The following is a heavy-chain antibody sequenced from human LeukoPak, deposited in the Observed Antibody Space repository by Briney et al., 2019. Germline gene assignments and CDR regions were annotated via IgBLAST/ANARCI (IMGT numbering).Heavy chain of an antibody. Sequence: GRSLRLSCAASGFTFSSYWMSWVRQAPGKGLEWVANIKQDGSEKYYVDSVKGRFTISRDNAKNSLYLQMNSLRAEDTAVYYCARDYAYYDFWSVYYDQGVFDYWGQGTLVTVSS. D-gene: IGHD3-3*01. CDR3: ARDYAYYDFWSVYYDQGVFDY. CDR2: IKQDGSEK. J-gene: IGHJ4*02. V-gene: IGHV3-7*01. CDR1: GFTFSSYW.